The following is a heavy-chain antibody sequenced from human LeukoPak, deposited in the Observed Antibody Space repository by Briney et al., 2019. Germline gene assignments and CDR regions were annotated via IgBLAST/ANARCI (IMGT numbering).Heavy chain of an antibody. CDR1: GGSISNYY. CDR2: IYYSGST. D-gene: IGHD1-1*01. J-gene: IGHJ5*02. CDR3: ARARRWNAAVEGWWFDP. Sequence: SETLSLTCTVSGGSISNYYWSWIRQPPVKGLEWIGYIYYSGSTNYNPSLKSRVTISVDTSKNQFSLKLSSVTAADTAVYYCARARRWNAAVEGWWFDPWGQGSLVTVSS. V-gene: IGHV4-59*01.